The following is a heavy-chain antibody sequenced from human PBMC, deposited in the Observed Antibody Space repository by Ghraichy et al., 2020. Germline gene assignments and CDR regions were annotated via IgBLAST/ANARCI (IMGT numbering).Heavy chain of an antibody. CDR3: AKRPGYSRGWYYFDY. V-gene: IGHV3-23*01. D-gene: IGHD6-19*01. CDR1: GFTFSSYA. Sequence: GGSLRLSCAASGFTFSSYAMSWVRQAPGKGLEWVSAISGSGGSTYYADSVKGRFTISRDNSKNTLYLQMNSLRAEDTAVYYCAKRPGYSRGWYYFDYWGQGTLVTVSS. CDR2: ISGSGGST. J-gene: IGHJ4*02.